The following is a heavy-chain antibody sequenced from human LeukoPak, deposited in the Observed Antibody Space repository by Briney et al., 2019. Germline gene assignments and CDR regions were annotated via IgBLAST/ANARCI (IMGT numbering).Heavy chain of an antibody. Sequence: SETLSLTCTVSGGSITSSSYYWGWIRQPPGKGLEWIGSIYYSGSTYYNPSLKSRVTISVDTSKNQFSLKLSSVTAADTAVYYCAREIDTRDYWGQGTLVTVSS. V-gene: IGHV4-39*07. J-gene: IGHJ4*02. CDR3: AREIDTRDY. D-gene: IGHD3-9*01. CDR2: IYYSGST. CDR1: GGSITSSSYY.